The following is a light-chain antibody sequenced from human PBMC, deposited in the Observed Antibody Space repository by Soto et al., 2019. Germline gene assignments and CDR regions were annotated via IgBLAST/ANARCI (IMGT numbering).Light chain of an antibody. J-gene: IGKJ4*01. CDR2: AVS. CDR1: QTLSSR. CDR3: QQYNTYPLT. V-gene: IGKV1-5*01. Sequence: DIQMTQSPSTLSASVGERVTITCGASQTLSSRLAWYQQKPGKAPKLLIYAVSTLESGVPSRFSGSGSGTEFTLTISTLQPDDFATYYCQQYNTYPLTFGGGTKVEIK.